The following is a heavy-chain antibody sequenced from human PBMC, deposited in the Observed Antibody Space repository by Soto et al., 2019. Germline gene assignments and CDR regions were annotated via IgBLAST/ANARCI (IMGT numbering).Heavy chain of an antibody. CDR1: GGSISSYY. CDR3: ARDLDTAIDYYYCYGMDV. D-gene: IGHD5-18*01. V-gene: IGHV4-59*01. Sequence: SETLSLTCPVSGGSISSYYWSWIRQPPGKGLEWIGYIYYSGSTNYNPSLKSRVTISVDTSKNQFSLKLSSVTAADTAVYYCARDLDTAIDYYYCYGMDVWGQGTTVTVSS. CDR2: IYYSGST. J-gene: IGHJ6*02.